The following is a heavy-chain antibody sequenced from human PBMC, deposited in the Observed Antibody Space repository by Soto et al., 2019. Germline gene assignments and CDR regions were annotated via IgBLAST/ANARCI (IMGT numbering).Heavy chain of an antibody. J-gene: IGHJ4*02. CDR1: GFTFSRDW. CDR3: AKGPSPEVPAAQYPDYFDY. CDR2: ITGNGGST. V-gene: IGHV3-23*01. Sequence: PGGSLRLACATSGFTFSRDWMHWVRQAPGKGLVWVSAITGNGGSTYYADSVKGRFTISRDNSKNTLYLQMNSLRAEDTAVYHCAKGPSPEVPAAQYPDYFDYWGQGTLVTVSS. D-gene: IGHD2-2*01.